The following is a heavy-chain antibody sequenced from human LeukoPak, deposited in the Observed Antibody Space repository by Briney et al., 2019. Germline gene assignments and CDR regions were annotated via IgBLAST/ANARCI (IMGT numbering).Heavy chain of an antibody. CDR2: ISGDGGST. CDR1: GFTFDDYA. J-gene: IGHJ4*02. CDR3: AKDWGAYCDSSGFYSGDFDY. D-gene: IGHD3-22*01. V-gene: IGHV3-43*02. Sequence: GGSLRLSCAASGFTFDDYAMHWVRQAPGKGLEWVSLISGDGGSTYYADSVKGRFTISRDNSKNSLYLQMNSLGTEDTALYYCAKDWGAYCDSSGFYSGDFDYWGQGTLVTVSS.